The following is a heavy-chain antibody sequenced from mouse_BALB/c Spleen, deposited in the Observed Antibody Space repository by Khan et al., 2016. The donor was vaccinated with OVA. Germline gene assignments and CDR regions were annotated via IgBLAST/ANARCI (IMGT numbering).Heavy chain of an antibody. Sequence: QIQLVQSGPELKKPGETVKISCKASGYTFTDYSMHWVKQAPGKGLKWMGWINTETGEPTYADDFKGRFAFSLETSASTAYLQINNLKNEDTATCCCAGGDTTVVAAIAYWGQGTLVTVSA. J-gene: IGHJ3*01. CDR2: INTETGEP. D-gene: IGHD1-1*01. V-gene: IGHV9-2-1*01. CDR1: GYTFTDYS. CDR3: AGGDTTVVAAIAY.